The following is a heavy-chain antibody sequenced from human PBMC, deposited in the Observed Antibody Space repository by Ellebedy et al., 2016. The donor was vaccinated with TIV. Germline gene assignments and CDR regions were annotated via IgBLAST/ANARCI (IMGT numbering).Heavy chain of an antibody. CDR1: GFSLSTSGVG. Sequence: SGPTLVKPTQTLTLTCTFSGFSLSTSGVGVGWIRQPPGKALEWLALIYWNDDKRYSPSLKSRLTITKDTSKNQVVLTMTNMDPVDTATYYCAQTRIPSFGWLRPAGNWFDPWGQGTLVTVSS. D-gene: IGHD5-12*01. V-gene: IGHV2-5*01. CDR2: IYWNDDK. CDR3: AQTRIPSFGWLRPAGNWFDP. J-gene: IGHJ5*02.